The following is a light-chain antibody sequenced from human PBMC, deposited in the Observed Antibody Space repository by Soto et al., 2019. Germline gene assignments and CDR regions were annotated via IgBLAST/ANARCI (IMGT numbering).Light chain of an antibody. J-gene: IGLJ2*01. CDR3: QSYDRSLSVVV. V-gene: IGLV1-40*01. CDR1: SSNIGAGYD. Sequence: QSVLTQPPSVSGAPGQRVTISCTGSSSNIGAGYDVHWYQQLPGTAPKLLIYGNSNRPSGVPDRFSGSKSGTSATLGITGLQAEDEADYYCQSYDRSLSVVVFGGGTKLPVL. CDR2: GNS.